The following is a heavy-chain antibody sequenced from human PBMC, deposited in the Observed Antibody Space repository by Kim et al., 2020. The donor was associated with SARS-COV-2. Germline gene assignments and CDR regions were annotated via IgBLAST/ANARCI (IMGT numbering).Heavy chain of an antibody. V-gene: IGHV3-48*02. D-gene: IGHD6-13*01. CDR2: ISSSSSTI. Sequence: GGSLRLSCAASGFTFSSYSMNWVRQAPGKGLEWVSYISSSSSTIYYADSVKGRFTISRDNAKNSLYLQMNSLRDEDTAVYYCAGLERGIAAAGSDYWGQGTLVTVSS. J-gene: IGHJ4*02. CDR1: GFTFSSYS. CDR3: AGLERGIAAAGSDY.